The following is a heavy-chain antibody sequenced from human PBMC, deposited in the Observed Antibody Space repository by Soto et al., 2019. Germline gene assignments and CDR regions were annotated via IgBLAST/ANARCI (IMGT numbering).Heavy chain of an antibody. J-gene: IGHJ6*03. CDR2: INEDSTYI. Sequence: EVQLVESGGGLVKPGGSLRLSCTASGFAFNTYSMNWVRQAPGKVLEWVSSINEDSTYIYYAGSLRGRITISRENAKYSLFLQINSLRPDDTALYYCVRDIGRYFRSVYLDLWSDGATVTVSS. D-gene: IGHD3-9*01. CDR3: VRDIGRYFRSVYLDL. CDR1: GFAFNTYS. V-gene: IGHV3-21*02.